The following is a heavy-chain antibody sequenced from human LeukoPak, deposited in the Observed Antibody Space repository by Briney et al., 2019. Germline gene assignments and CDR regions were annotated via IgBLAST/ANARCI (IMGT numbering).Heavy chain of an antibody. D-gene: IGHD6-19*01. CDR3: ARAPAVAGAYNFDY. CDR2: IIPVFGTA. CDR1: GVTLSGYA. Sequence: GSSVKVFCKASGVTLSGYAISWVRQAPGQGLEWMGGIIPVFGTADYAQKFQDRVTITADPSTSTAYMELTSLRSEDTAVYYCARAPAVAGAYNFDYWGQGTLVTVSS. V-gene: IGHV1-69*01. J-gene: IGHJ4*02.